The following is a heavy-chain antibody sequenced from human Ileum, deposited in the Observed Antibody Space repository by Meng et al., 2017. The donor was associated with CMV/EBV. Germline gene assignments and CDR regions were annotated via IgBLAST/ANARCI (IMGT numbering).Heavy chain of an antibody. Sequence: SGYTFTNYCMHWVRQAPGQGLEWMGIIHPSGGSTSYAQKFPGRVTMTRDTSTTTVYMELSSLRSEDTAVYYCASDFSGSAPSGFDYWGQGTLVTVSS. CDR1: GYTFTNYC. V-gene: IGHV1-46*01. CDR2: IHPSGGST. D-gene: IGHD3-10*01. J-gene: IGHJ4*02. CDR3: ASDFSGSAPSGFDY.